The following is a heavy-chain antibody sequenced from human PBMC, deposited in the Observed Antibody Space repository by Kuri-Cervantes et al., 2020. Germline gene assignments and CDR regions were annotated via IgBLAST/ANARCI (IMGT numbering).Heavy chain of an antibody. J-gene: IGHJ5*02. V-gene: IGHV3-11*04. CDR1: GFTFSDYY. CDR3: ARSRSWYSSTWYKNTGFDP. D-gene: IGHD6-13*01. Sequence: GGSLRLSCAASGFTFSDYYMSWIRQAPGKGLEWVSYISSSGSTIYYADSVKCRFTISRDNSKNALYLQMNSLRPEDTAVYYCARSRSWYSSTWYKNTGFDPWGQGNLVTVSS. CDR2: ISSSGSTI.